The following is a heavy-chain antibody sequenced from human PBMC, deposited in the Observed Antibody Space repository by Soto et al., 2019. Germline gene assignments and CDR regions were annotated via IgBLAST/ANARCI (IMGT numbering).Heavy chain of an antibody. CDR1: GFTFISYA. CDR2: ISGSGGST. D-gene: IGHD3-3*01. J-gene: IGHJ4*02. Sequence: PGGSLRLSCGASGFTFISYAMSWVRQAPGKGLEWVSAISGSGGSTYYADSVKGRFTISRDNSKNTLYLQMNSLRAEDTAVYYCAMGGNDFWSGFFDYWGQGTLVTVSS. V-gene: IGHV3-23*01. CDR3: AMGGNDFWSGFFDY.